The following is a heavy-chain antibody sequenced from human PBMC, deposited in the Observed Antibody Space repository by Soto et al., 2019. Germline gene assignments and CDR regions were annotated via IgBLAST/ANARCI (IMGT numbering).Heavy chain of an antibody. V-gene: IGHV4-39*01. CDR3: ARRAHGYPTNWFDP. CDR1: GASVRGGTYY. D-gene: IGHD3-22*01. CDR2: IHYSGIT. Sequence: QLQLQESGPGLVKPSETLSLACSVSGASVRGGTYYWGWIRQPPGKGLEWVGSIHYSGITHYNPSLKSRATVSIDTSQNQFSLKLTSVTAADTAVYYCARRAHGYPTNWFDPWGQGTLVIVSS. J-gene: IGHJ5*02.